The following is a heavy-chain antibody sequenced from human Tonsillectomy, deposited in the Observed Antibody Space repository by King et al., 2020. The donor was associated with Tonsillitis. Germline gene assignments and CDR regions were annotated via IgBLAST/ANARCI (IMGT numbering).Heavy chain of an antibody. D-gene: IGHD3-16*01. CDR2: IGNDGSVT. CDR1: GFTFSNYG. V-gene: IGHV3-30*02. J-gene: IGHJ2*01. CDR3: AKEIMIRAGDWYFDL. Sequence: VQLVESGGGVVQPGGSLRLSCAASGFTFSNYGIHWVRQAPGKGPEWGGVIGNDGSVTYYRDSVKGRFTFSRDNSKKTGYLQMNSLTSEDSALYYCAKEIMIRAGDWYFDLWGRGTLVTVSS.